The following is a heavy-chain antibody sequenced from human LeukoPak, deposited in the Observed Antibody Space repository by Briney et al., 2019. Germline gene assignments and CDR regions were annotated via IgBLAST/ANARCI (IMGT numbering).Heavy chain of an antibody. Sequence: PGGSLRLSCAASGFTFNIYAMSWVRQAPGKGLEWVSGISGRGSSTYYADSVKGRFTISRDNSKSTLYLQMNSLRVEDTAVYYCAKDGEQWLASGPFWLWGQGTLVTVSS. V-gene: IGHV3-23*01. J-gene: IGHJ4*02. CDR3: AKDGEQWLASGPFWL. D-gene: IGHD6-19*01. CDR1: GFTFNIYA. CDR2: ISGRGSST.